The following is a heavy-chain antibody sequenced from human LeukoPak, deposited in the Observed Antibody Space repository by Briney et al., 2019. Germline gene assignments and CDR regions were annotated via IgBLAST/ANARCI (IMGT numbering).Heavy chain of an antibody. D-gene: IGHD2-2*01. CDR3: ARSGVVVPAAPDY. V-gene: IGHV4-30-4*08. J-gene: IGHJ4*02. CDR2: IYYSGST. Sequence: SETLSLTCTVSGGSISSGDYYWSWIRQPPGKGLEWIGYIYYSGSTYYNPSLKSRVTISVDTSKNQFSLKLSSVTAADTAVYYCARSGVVVPAAPDYWGQGTLVTVSS. CDR1: GGSISSGDYY.